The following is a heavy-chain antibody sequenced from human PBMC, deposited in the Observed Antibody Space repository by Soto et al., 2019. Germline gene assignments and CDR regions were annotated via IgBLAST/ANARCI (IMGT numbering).Heavy chain of an antibody. J-gene: IGHJ3*02. V-gene: IGHV2-5*02. Sequence: QITLKESGPTLVKPTQTLTLTCTFSGFSLSTSGVGVDWIRQPPGKALECLALIYWDNDKRYSPSLKSRLTITKDTSKKQVVLTMTNMDPVDTATYYCAHSGWTTVTTYDAFDIWGQGTMVTVSS. CDR1: GFSLSTSGVG. CDR2: IYWDNDK. D-gene: IGHD4-17*01. CDR3: AHSGWTTVTTYDAFDI.